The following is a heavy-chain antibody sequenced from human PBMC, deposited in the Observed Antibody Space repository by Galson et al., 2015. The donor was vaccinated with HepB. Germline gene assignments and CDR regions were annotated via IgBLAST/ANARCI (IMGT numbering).Heavy chain of an antibody. J-gene: IGHJ4*02. CDR1: GFTFSSHS. Sequence: SLRLSCAASGFTFSSHSMAWVRQAPGKGLEWVSVIADNGITKLYADSVKGRFTISRDNSDSTLYLQVDSLTAADTAIYYCARDSSGWYYFDYWGQGTLVTVSS. D-gene: IGHD6-19*01. CDR3: ARDSSGWYYFDY. V-gene: IGHV3-23*01. CDR2: IADNGITK.